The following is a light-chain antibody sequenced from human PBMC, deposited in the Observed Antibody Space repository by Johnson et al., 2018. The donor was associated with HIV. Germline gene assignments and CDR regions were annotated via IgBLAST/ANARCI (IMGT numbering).Light chain of an antibody. CDR3: GTGDSSLSAGSYV. J-gene: IGLJ1*01. CDR2: ENN. V-gene: IGLV1-51*02. CDR1: SSNIGNNY. Sequence: QSVLTQPPSMSAAPGQRVTISCSGSSSNIGNNYVSWYQQVPGAAPKLLIYENNKRPSGIPDRFSGSKSGTSATLGITGLQTGDEADYYCGTGDSSLSAGSYVFGTGTKVTVL.